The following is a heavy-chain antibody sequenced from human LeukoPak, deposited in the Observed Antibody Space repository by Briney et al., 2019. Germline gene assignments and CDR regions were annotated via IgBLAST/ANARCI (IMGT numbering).Heavy chain of an antibody. CDR2: INHSGST. Sequence: SETLSLTCAVYGGSFTGYYWRWIRQPPGQGLEWIGEINHSGSTKYNPSLKSRVTISVDKSTNQFFLRLSSVTAADTAVYYCARDRVGTGDRYYYMDVWGKGTTVTVSS. D-gene: IGHD7-27*01. J-gene: IGHJ6*03. CDR3: ARDRVGTGDRYYYMDV. CDR1: GGSFTGYY. V-gene: IGHV4-34*01.